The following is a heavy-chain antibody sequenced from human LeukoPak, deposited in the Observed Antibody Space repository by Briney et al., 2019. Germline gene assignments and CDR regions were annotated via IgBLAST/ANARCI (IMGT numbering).Heavy chain of an antibody. CDR2: IYTSGST. J-gene: IGHJ3*02. CDR3: ARDDYDYVWGSYRHSGAFDI. CDR1: GGSISSYY. D-gene: IGHD3-16*02. V-gene: IGHV4-4*07. Sequence: PSETLSLTCTVSGGSISSYYWSWIRQPAGKGLEWIGRIYTSGSTNYNPSLKSRVTMSVDTSKNQFSLKLSSVTAADTAVYYCARDDYDYVWGSYRHSGAFDIWGQGTMVTVSS.